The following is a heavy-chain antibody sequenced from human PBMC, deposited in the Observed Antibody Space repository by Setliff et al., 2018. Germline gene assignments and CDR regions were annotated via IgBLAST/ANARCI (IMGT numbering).Heavy chain of an antibody. V-gene: IGHV4-61*08. CDR2: IYYSGTT. J-gene: IGHJ4*02. Sequence: SETLSLTCTVSGGSISSGGYYWSWIRQHPGKGLEWIGYIYYSGTTNYNPSLKSRVTLSLDTSKNQFSLELSSVTAADTAMYYCAGENGYCSGGACYFMFDYWGQGTLVTVSS. CDR1: GGSISSGGYY. D-gene: IGHD2-15*01. CDR3: AGENGYCSGGACYFMFDY.